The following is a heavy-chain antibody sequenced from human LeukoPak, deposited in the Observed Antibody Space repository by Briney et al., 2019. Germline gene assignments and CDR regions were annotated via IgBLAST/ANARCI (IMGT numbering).Heavy chain of an antibody. J-gene: IGHJ4*02. CDR2: IYHSGST. Sequence: PSETLFLTCTVSGGSISSTGYYWGWIRQSPGKGLEWIGTIYHSGSTYYNPSLKSRVTISVDTSKDQFSLKLSSVTAADMAVYYCTRHQWWLAPRNFDYWGQGTLVTVSS. D-gene: IGHD2-8*01. CDR1: GGSISSTGYY. V-gene: IGHV4-39*01. CDR3: TRHQWWLAPRNFDY.